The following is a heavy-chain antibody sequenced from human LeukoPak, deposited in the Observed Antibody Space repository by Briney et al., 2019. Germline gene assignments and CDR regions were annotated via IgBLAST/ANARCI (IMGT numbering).Heavy chain of an antibody. CDR3: ATDYMTDSGYDTNFDY. CDR1: GYTLTELS. CDR2: FDPEDGET. J-gene: IGHJ4*02. Sequence: ASVKVSCKVSGYTLTELSMHWVRQAPGKGLERMGGFDPEDGETIYAQKFQGRVTMTEDTSTDTAYMELSSLRSEDTAVYYCATDYMTDSGYDTNFDYWGQGTLVTVSS. V-gene: IGHV1-24*01. D-gene: IGHD5-12*01.